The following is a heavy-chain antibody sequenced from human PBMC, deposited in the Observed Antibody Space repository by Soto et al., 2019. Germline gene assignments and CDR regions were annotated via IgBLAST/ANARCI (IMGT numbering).Heavy chain of an antibody. CDR3: ARLGRWLQNFDY. Sequence: GGSLRLSCAASGSTVSSNYMSWVRQAPGKGLEWVSVIYSGGSTYYADSVKGRFTISRDNSKNTLYLQMNSLRAEDTAVYYCARLGRWLQNFDYWRQGTLVTVSS. V-gene: IGHV3-53*01. J-gene: IGHJ4*02. CDR2: IYSGGST. D-gene: IGHD5-12*01. CDR1: GSTVSSNY.